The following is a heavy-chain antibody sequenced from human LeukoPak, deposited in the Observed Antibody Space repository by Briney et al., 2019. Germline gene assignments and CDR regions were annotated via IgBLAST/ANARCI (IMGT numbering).Heavy chain of an antibody. CDR2: IKQDGSEK. Sequence: PGGSLRLSFAASGFTFSSYWMSWVRQAPGKGLEWVANIKQDGSEKYYVDSVKGRFTISRDNAKNSLYLQMNSLRAEDTAVYYCARATTSSTSCYVCYYYMDVWGKGTTVTVSS. J-gene: IGHJ6*03. CDR3: ARATTSSTSCYVCYYYMDV. V-gene: IGHV3-7*01. D-gene: IGHD2-2*01. CDR1: GFTFSSYW.